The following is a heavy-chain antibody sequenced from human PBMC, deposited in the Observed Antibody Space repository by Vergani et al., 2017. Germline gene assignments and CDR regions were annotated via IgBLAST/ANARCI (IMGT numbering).Heavy chain of an antibody. CDR3: ARYPPAKYDILTGYYSGAYYFDY. CDR2: IKSKTDGGTT. J-gene: IGHJ4*02. Sequence: EVQLVESGGGLVKPGGSLRLSCAASGFTFSNAWMSWVRQAPGKGLEWVGRIKSKTDGGTTDYAAPVKGRFTISRDDSKNTLYLQMNSLKTEDTAVYYCARYPPAKYDILTGYYSGAYYFDYWGQGTLVTVSS. V-gene: IGHV3-15*01. D-gene: IGHD3-9*01. CDR1: GFTFSNAW.